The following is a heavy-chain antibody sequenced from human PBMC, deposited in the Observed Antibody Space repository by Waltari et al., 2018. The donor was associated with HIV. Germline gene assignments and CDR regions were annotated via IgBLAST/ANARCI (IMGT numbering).Heavy chain of an antibody. CDR3: AIGWANGTSFDI. CDR1: GSTFTGYY. J-gene: IGHJ3*02. D-gene: IGHD5-12*01. V-gene: IGHV1-2*04. Sequence: QVQLVQSGAAVKKPGASVKVSCKASGSTFTGYYIHWMRQPPGQGLEWMGLIKPNNGDTNFAQKFQDWVTMTRDTSISTAYMELTSLKSDDTAVYYCAIGWANGTSFDIWGQGTMVTVSS. CDR2: IKPNNGDT.